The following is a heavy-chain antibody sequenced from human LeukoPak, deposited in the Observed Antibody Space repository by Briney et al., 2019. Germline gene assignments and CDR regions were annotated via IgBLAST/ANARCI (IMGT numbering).Heavy chain of an antibody. V-gene: IGHV3-30*01. D-gene: IGHD3-22*01. CDR2: ISYDGSNK. Sequence: GRSLRLSCAASGFTFSSYAMHWVRQAPGKGLEWVAVISYDGSNKYYADSVKGRFTISRDNSKNTLYLQMNSLRAEDTAVYYCARGIPYHYDSSGYSQNWFDPWGQGTLVTVSS. J-gene: IGHJ5*02. CDR3: ARGIPYHYDSSGYSQNWFDP. CDR1: GFTFSSYA.